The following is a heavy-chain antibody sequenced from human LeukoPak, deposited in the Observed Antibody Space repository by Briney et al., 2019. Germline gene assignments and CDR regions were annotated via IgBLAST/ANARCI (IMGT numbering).Heavy chain of an antibody. D-gene: IGHD1-1*01. Sequence: PGGSLRLSCAASGFTFSGYSMNWVRQAPGKGLEWVSYISSSSGTIYYADSVKGRFTISRDNAKNSLYLQMNSLRAEDTAVYYCASITTGTTQLDNWGQGTLVTVSS. V-gene: IGHV3-48*01. CDR2: ISSSSGTI. CDR3: ASITTGTTQLDN. CDR1: GFTFSGYS. J-gene: IGHJ4*02.